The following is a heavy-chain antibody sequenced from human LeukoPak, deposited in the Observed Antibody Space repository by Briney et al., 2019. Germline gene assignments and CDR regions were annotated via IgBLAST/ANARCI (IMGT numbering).Heavy chain of an antibody. CDR3: ARDLTQGYYYGSGSSTGNWFDP. CDR1: GGTFSSYA. D-gene: IGHD3-10*01. J-gene: IGHJ5*02. V-gene: IGHV1-69*04. Sequence: SVKVSCKASGGTFSSYAISWVRQAPGQGLEWMGRIIPILGIANYAQKFQGRVTITADKSTSTAYMELSSLRSEDTAVYYCARDLTQGYYYGSGSSTGNWFDPWGQGTLGTVSS. CDR2: IIPILGIA.